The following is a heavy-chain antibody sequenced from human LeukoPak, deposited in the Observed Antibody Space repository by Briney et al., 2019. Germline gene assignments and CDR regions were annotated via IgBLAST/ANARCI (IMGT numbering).Heavy chain of an antibody. J-gene: IGHJ4*02. CDR3: AQGSWGDD. CDR2: ITGGGDST. D-gene: IGHD3-10*01. CDR1: GLTFSTDD. V-gene: IGHV3-23*01. Sequence: PGGSLRLSCAASGLTFSTDDMTWVRQAPGKGLEWVSTITGGGDSTYYADSVQGRFTISRDNSKNTVYLQMNSLRAEDTAVYYCAQGSWGDDWGQGTLVTVSS.